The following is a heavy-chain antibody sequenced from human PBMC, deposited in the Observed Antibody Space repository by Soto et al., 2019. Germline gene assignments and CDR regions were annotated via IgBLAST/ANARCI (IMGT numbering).Heavy chain of an antibody. CDR1: GGSIATSSYF. Sequence: SETLSLTCTVSGGSIATSSYFWAWIRRPPGKGLEWIGSIDYRGTIYNNPSLKSRVTISVDTYKNHLSLKLDSVTAADTALYYCSRRAPEGFDPWGQGTLVTVSS. J-gene: IGHJ5*02. V-gene: IGHV4-39*02. CDR3: SRRAPEGFDP. CDR2: IDYRGTI.